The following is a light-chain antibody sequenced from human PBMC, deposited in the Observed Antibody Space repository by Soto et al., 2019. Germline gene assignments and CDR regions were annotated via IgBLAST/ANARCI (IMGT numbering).Light chain of an antibody. J-gene: IGKJ4*01. CDR2: GAS. CDR1: QSVVSSY. CDR3: QQLNSYPFT. V-gene: IGKV3-20*01. Sequence: EIVLTQSPGTLSLSPGEGATLSCRASQSVVSSYLAWYQQKPGQAPRLLIYGASSRATGIPDRFSGSGSGTGFTLTISRLEPEDFAVYYCQQLNSYPFTFGGGTKVEIK.